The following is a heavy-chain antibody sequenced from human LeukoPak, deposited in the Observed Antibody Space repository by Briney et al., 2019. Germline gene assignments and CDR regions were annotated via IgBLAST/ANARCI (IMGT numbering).Heavy chain of an antibody. V-gene: IGHV3-30-3*01. CDR3: AREGGYSGHFDY. D-gene: IGHD3-22*01. CDR1: GFTFSSYA. J-gene: IGHJ4*02. CDR2: ISYDGSNK. Sequence: PGGSLRLSCAASGFTFSSYAMHWVRQAPGKGLEWVAVISYDGSNKYYADSVKGRFTISRDNSKNTLYLQMNGLRAEDTAVYYCAREGGYSGHFDYWGQGTLVTVSS.